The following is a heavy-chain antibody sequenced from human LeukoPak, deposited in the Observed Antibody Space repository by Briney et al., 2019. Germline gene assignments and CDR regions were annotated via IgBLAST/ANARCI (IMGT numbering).Heavy chain of an antibody. CDR1: GFTFSSYG. V-gene: IGHV3-33*01. CDR2: IWYDGSNK. Sequence: PGGSLRLSCAASGFTFSSYGMHWVRQAPGKGLEWVTVIWYDGSNKYYADSVKGRFTISRDNSKNTLYLQMNSLRAEDTAVYYCARERMGELSYDAFDMWGQGTMVTVSS. D-gene: IGHD3-16*02. J-gene: IGHJ3*02. CDR3: ARERMGELSYDAFDM.